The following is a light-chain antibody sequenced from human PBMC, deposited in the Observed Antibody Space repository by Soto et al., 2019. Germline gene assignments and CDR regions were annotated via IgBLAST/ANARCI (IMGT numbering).Light chain of an antibody. J-gene: IGKJ1*01. V-gene: IGKV3D-15*01. CDR2: GAS. Sequence: IVLTQSPGTLSLSPGKISTLSCRASQSVSSNLAWYQQKPGQAPRLLIYGASNRATDIPDRFSGSGSGTEFTLTISSLQTDDFSTYYCQQYHSYWTFGQGTMVDIK. CDR1: QSVSSN. CDR3: QQYHSYWT.